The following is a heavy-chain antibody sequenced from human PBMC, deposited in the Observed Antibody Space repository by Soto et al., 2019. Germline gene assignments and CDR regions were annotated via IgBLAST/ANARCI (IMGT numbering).Heavy chain of an antibody. D-gene: IGHD3-3*01. V-gene: IGHV1-69*01. CDR2: IIPIFGTA. J-gene: IGHJ6*02. CDR3: ARDGSLEWFSDYYCMDV. Sequence: QVQLVQSGAEVKKPGSSVKVSCKASGGTFSSYAISWVRQAPGQGLEWMGGIIPIFGTANYAQKFQGRVTITADESTSTAYMELSSLRSEDTAVYYCARDGSLEWFSDYYCMDVWGQGTTVTVSS. CDR1: GGTFSSYA.